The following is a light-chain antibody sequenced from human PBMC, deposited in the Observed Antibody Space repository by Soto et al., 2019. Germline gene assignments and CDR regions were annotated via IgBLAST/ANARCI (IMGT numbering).Light chain of an antibody. Sequence: DIQMTQSPSTLSASVGDRVTITCRASQSISSWLACYQQKPGKAPKILIDKASSVEGGVPSWFSGGGSRAEFTLTISRLHHDVFATYCCQHYRTWWTFGQGTKVEI. CDR1: QSISSW. V-gene: IGKV1-5*03. CDR2: KAS. J-gene: IGKJ1*01. CDR3: QHYRTWWT.